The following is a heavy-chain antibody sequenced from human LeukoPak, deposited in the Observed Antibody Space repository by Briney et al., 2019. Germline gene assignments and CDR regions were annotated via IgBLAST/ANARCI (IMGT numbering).Heavy chain of an antibody. CDR3: AKVGYGDYALIDY. V-gene: IGHV3-23*01. J-gene: IGHJ4*02. CDR1: GFTFSSYA. D-gene: IGHD4-17*01. CDR2: ISGSGGST. Sequence: PGGSLRLSCAASGFTFSSYAMSWVRQAPGKGLEWVSTISGSGGSTYYADSVKGRFTISRDNSKNTLYLQMNSLRAEDTAVYYCAKVGYGDYALIDYWGQGTLVTVSS.